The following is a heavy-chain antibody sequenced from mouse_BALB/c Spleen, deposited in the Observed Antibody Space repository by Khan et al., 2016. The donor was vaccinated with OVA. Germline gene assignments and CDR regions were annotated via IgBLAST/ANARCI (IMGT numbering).Heavy chain of an antibody. CDR1: GYTFTSYT. CDR2: INPTNGYT. Sequence: QVQLKQSGAELARPGASVKMSCKVSGYTFTSYTMHWVKQRLGQGLDWIGYINPTNGYTNYNQKFKDKATLAEDKSSSTAYMQLSGLTSDDAAVYYCSRDGAYYGNDGWFAYWGQGTLVTVSA. CDR3: SRDGAYYGNDGWFAY. J-gene: IGHJ3*01. V-gene: IGHV1-4*01. D-gene: IGHD2-14*01.